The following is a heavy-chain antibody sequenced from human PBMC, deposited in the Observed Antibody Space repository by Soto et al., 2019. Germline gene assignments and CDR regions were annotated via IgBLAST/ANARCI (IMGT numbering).Heavy chain of an antibody. J-gene: IGHJ5*02. CDR1: GFTFSSYG. CDR3: ARDYYYDSSGYYPNWFDP. V-gene: IGHV3-33*01. CDR2: IWYDGSNK. Sequence: QVQLVESGGGVVQPGRSLRLSCAASGFTFSSYGMHWVRQAPGKGLEWVAVIWYDGSNKYYADSVKGRFAISRDNSKNPLYLQMNSLRAEDTAVYYCARDYYYDSSGYYPNWFDPWGQGTLVTVSS. D-gene: IGHD3-22*01.